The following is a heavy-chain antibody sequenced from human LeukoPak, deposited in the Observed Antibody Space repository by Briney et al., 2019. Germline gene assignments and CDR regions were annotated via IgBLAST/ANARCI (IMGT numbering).Heavy chain of an antibody. CDR3: ARDGAMVIFAFDI. D-gene: IGHD5-18*01. CDR2: IYYSGST. J-gene: IGHJ3*02. Sequence: SETLSLTCTVSGGSISSSSYYWGWIRQPPGKGLEWIGSIYYSGSTYYNPSLKSRVTKSVDTSKNQFSLKLSSVTAADTAVYYCARDGAMVIFAFDIWGQGTMVTVSS. V-gene: IGHV4-39*07. CDR1: GGSISSSSYY.